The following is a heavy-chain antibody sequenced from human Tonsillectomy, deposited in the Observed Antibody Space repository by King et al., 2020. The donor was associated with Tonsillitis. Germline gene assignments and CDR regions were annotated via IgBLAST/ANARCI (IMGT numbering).Heavy chain of an antibody. CDR2: IWDNGMNK. Sequence: VQLVESGGGVVQPGRSLRLSCAASAVSFSDYAMRWVRHGPGKGLAWWAVIWDNGMNKYYEETVNVRFTISRDNSQNTLYLQMNSLRVEDTAVYYCARGAGSGSYPSPDFWGQGTLVTVSS. V-gene: IGHV3-33*08. J-gene: IGHJ4*02. CDR1: AVSFSDYA. CDR3: ARGAGSGSYPSPDF. D-gene: IGHD6-19*01.